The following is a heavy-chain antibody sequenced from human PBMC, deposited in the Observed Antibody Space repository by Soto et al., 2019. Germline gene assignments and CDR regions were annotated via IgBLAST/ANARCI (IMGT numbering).Heavy chain of an antibody. CDR1: GFTFSSFA. Sequence: GGSLRLSCSASGFTFSSFAMYWVRQAPGKGLEFVSSVSSDGGITFYGDSVKGRLTISRDNSKNTLFLQITSLRTEDTAVYYCVKGRTRDSGTYYFGTTWGQGTLVTVSS. V-gene: IGHV3-64D*06. J-gene: IGHJ5*02. CDR2: VSSDGGIT. CDR3: VKGRTRDSGTYYFGTT. D-gene: IGHD1-26*01.